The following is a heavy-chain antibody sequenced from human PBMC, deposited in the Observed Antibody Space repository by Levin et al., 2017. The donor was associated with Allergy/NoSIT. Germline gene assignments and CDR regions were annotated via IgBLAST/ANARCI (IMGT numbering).Heavy chain of an antibody. J-gene: IGHJ3*02. D-gene: IGHD3-10*01. V-gene: IGHV3-30-3*01. Sequence: GESLKISCAASGFSFSSYAIHWVRQAPGKGLEWVALISYDGSNKFYAGSVKGRFTISRDNSKNTVFLQMDSLRPDDTAVDKCARRGGWFREPGTNPSDALDIWGQGTAVTVSS. CDR3: ARRGGWFREPGTNPSDALDI. CDR2: ISYDGSNK. CDR1: GFSFSSYA.